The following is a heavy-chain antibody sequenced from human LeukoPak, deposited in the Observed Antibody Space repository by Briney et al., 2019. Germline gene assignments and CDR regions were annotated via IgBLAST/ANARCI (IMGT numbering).Heavy chain of an antibody. CDR3: AQLGITMIGGV. D-gene: IGHD3-10*02. CDR2: ISSSGSTI. J-gene: IGHJ6*04. CDR1: GFTFSTYS. V-gene: IGHV3-48*04. Sequence: GGSLRLSCAASGFTFSTYSMNWVRQAPGKGLEWVSYISSSGSTIYYADSVKGRFTISRDNAKNSLYLQMNSLRAEDTAVYYCAQLGITMIGGVWGKGTTVTISS.